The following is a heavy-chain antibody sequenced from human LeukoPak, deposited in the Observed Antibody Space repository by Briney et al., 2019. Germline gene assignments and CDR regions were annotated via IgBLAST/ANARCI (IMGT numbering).Heavy chain of an antibody. J-gene: IGHJ4*02. CDR1: GDSISGFY. CDR2: IYHSGST. CDR3: ARDRPGGSSLDY. V-gene: IGHV4-59*01. Sequence: SETLSLTCTVSGDSISGFYWSWIRQPPGKGLEWIGSIYHSGSTYYNPSLKSRVTISVDTSKNQFSLKLSSVTAADTAVYYCARDRPGGSSLDYWGQGTLVTVSS. D-gene: IGHD6-13*01.